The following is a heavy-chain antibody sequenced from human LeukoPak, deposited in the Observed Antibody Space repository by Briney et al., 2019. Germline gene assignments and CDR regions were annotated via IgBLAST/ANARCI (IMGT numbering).Heavy chain of an antibody. V-gene: IGHV1-18*01. CDR3: ARLYYYGSGSYYNLDY. Sequence: ASVNVSCKTSGYTFISYGISWVRQAPGQGLEWMGWLSAYNGNTNFAQKVQGRVTMTTDTSTSTAYMELRSLRSDDTAVYYCARLYYYGSGSYYNLDYWGQGNLVTVSP. J-gene: IGHJ4*02. CDR2: LSAYNGNT. CDR1: GYTFISYG. D-gene: IGHD3-10*01.